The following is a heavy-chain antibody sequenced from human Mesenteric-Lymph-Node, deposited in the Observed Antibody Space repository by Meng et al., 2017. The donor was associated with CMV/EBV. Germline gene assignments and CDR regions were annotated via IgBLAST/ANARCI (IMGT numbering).Heavy chain of an antibody. CDR1: GGSVSSDNSY. Sequence: SETLSLTCTVSGGSVSSDNSYWTWIRQPPGKGLEWIGYVYYTGSTNYNPSLTSRVTISVDTSKNQFSLKLSSVTAADTAVYYCARRYCSSTSCYGGMDVWGQGTTVTVSS. V-gene: IGHV4-61*01. CDR2: VYYTGST. D-gene: IGHD2-2*01. J-gene: IGHJ6*02. CDR3: ARRYCSSTSCYGGMDV.